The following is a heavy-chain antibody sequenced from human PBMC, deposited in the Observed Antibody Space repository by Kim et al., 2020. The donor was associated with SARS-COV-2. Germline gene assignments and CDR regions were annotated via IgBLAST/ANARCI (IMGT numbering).Heavy chain of an antibody. J-gene: IGHJ5*02. D-gene: IGHD3-9*01. V-gene: IGHV1-3*01. CDR1: GYTFTSYA. Sequence: ASVKVSCKASGYTFTSYAMHWVRQAPGQRLEWMGWINAGNGNTKYSQKFQGRVTITRDTSASTAYMELSSLRSEDTAVYYCARDRYSLKDILTGELRFDPWGQGTLVTVSS. CDR3: ARDRYSLKDILTGELRFDP. CDR2: INAGNGNT.